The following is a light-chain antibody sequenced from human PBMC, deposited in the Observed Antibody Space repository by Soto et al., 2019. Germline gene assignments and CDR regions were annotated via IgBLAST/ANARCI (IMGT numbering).Light chain of an antibody. Sequence: QITQSHSTLSASVGERVTITCRASQSISSWLAWYQQKPGKARKLLIYDASSLESGVPSRFSGSGSGTEFTITISSLQPDDFATYYCQQYNSYSPVVGGGTKVDIK. CDR1: QSISSW. CDR3: QQYNSYSPV. J-gene: IGKJ4*01. CDR2: DAS. V-gene: IGKV1-5*01.